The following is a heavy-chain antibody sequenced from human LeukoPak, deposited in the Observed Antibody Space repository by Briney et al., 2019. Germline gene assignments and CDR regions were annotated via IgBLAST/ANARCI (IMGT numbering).Heavy chain of an antibody. CDR3: ARRAALDAFDI. V-gene: IGHV1-69*04. D-gene: IGHD2-15*01. Sequence: ASVKVSRKASGGTFSSYAISWVRQAPGQGLEWMGRIIPILGIANYAQKFQGRVTITADKSTSTAYMELSSLRSEDTAVYYCARRAALDAFDIWGQGTMVTVSS. CDR1: GGTFSSYA. CDR2: IIPILGIA. J-gene: IGHJ3*02.